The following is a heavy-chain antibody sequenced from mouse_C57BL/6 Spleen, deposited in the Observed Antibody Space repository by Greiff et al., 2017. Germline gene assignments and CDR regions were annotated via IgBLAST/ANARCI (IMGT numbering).Heavy chain of an antibody. CDR2: ISYDGSN. CDR3: ARTSYRTWFAY. J-gene: IGHJ3*01. CDR1: GYSIPSGYY. Sequence: EVQLQQSGPGLVTPSQSLSLTCSFTGYSIPSGYYWNWIRQFPGNKLEWIGYISYDGSNNYNPSLKNRISFTRDRSKNQFVLNLNSVTTDDTATYYGARTSYRTWFAYGGQGILVTVSA. V-gene: IGHV3-6*01.